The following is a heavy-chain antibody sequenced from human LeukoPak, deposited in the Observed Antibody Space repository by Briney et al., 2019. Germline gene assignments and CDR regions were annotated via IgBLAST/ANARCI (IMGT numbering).Heavy chain of an antibody. CDR3: ARGSGLGGRPLDY. CDR2: IFAGGAT. J-gene: IGHJ4*02. D-gene: IGHD3-10*01. Sequence: GGSLGLSCAASGITVSSNYMTWVRQAPGKGLEWVSVIFAGGATYHADSVKGRFTISRDNSKNTLSLQMNSLRAEDSAVYYCARGSGLGGRPLDYWGQGTLVTVSS. V-gene: IGHV3-66*02. CDR1: GITVSSNY.